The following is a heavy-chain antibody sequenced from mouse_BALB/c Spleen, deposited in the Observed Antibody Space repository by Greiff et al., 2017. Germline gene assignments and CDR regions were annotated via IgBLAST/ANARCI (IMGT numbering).Heavy chain of an antibody. J-gene: IGHJ3*01. D-gene: IGHD1-1*01. Sequence: EVKLVESGGDLVKPGGSLKLSCAASGFTFSSYGMSWVRQTPDKRLEWVATISSGGSYTYYPDSVKGRFTISRDNAKNTLYLQMSSLKSEDTAMYYCARDGRSSWFAYWGQGTLVTVSA. CDR3: ARDGRSSWFAY. CDR2: ISSGGSYT. CDR1: GFTFSSYG. V-gene: IGHV5-6*01.